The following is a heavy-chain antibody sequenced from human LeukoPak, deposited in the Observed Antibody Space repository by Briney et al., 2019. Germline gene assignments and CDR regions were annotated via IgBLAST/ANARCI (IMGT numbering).Heavy chain of an antibody. CDR3: AHSMRVVTANVAFDI. CDR2: IYWDDDK. Sequence: SGPTLVKPTQTFTLTCTFFGFSLSTSGVGVGWIRQPPRKALEWLALIYWDDDKRYSTSLKSRLTITKDTSKNQVVLTMTNMDPVDTATYYCAHSMRVVTANVAFDIWGQGTMVTVSS. J-gene: IGHJ3*02. CDR1: GFSLSTSGVG. D-gene: IGHD2-21*02. V-gene: IGHV2-5*02.